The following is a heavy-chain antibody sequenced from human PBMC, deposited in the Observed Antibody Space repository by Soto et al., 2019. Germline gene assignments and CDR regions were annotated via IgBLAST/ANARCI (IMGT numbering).Heavy chain of an antibody. Sequence: SVKVSCKASGGTFSSYAISWVRQAPGQGLEWMGGIIPIFGTANYAQKFQGRVTITADESTSTAYMELSSLRSEDTAVYYCARGAHCSGGSCYLPSYHYYGMDVWGQGTTVTVSS. J-gene: IGHJ6*02. V-gene: IGHV1-69*13. CDR2: IIPIFGTA. D-gene: IGHD2-15*01. CDR1: GGTFSSYA. CDR3: ARGAHCSGGSCYLPSYHYYGMDV.